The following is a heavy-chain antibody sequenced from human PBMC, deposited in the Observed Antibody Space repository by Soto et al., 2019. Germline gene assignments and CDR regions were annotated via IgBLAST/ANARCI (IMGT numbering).Heavy chain of an antibody. Sequence: GGSLRLSCAASGFTFSSYGMHWVRQAPGKGLEWVAVIWYDGSNKYYADSVKGRFTIPRDNSKNTLYLQMNSLRAEDTAVYYCARANWKRPGYYYYYMDVWGKGTTVTVSS. CDR1: GFTFSSYG. V-gene: IGHV3-33*01. CDR3: ARANWKRPGYYYYYMDV. CDR2: IWYDGSNK. J-gene: IGHJ6*03. D-gene: IGHD1-20*01.